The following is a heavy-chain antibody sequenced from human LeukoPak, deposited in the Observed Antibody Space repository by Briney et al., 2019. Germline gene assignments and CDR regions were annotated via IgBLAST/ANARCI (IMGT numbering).Heavy chain of an antibody. D-gene: IGHD3-10*01. CDR2: INPSGGGT. CDR1: GYTFTSYY. J-gene: IGHJ4*02. V-gene: IGHV1-46*01. CDR3: ARDGPMTYGSGKRGKIDY. Sequence: ASVKVSCKASGYTFTSYYMHWVRQAPGQGLEWMGIINPSGGGTSYAQKFQGRVTMTRDTSTSTVYMELSSLRSEDTAVYYCARDGPMTYGSGKRGKIDYWGQGTLVTVSS.